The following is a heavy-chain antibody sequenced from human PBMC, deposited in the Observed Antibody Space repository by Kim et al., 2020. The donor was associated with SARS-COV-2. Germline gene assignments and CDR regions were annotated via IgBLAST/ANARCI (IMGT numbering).Heavy chain of an antibody. Sequence: GGSLRLSCAASGFTFSSYAMSWVRQAPGKGLEWVAAISGSGSSTYYADSVKGRFTTSRDNSKNTLYLQMNSLRAEDTAVYYCASRITIFGPPLYYFDYWGQGTLVTVSS. D-gene: IGHD3-3*01. J-gene: IGHJ4*02. V-gene: IGHV3-23*01. CDR2: ISGSGSST. CDR1: GFTFSSYA. CDR3: ASRITIFGPPLYYFDY.